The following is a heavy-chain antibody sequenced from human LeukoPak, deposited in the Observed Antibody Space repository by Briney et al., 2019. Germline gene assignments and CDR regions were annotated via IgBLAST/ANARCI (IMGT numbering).Heavy chain of an antibody. V-gene: IGHV3-21*01. CDR1: GFSFSSYN. Sequence: GGSLRLSCAASGFSFSSYNMNWVRQAPGKGLEWVSSIGSNNNYIYYADSVKGRFTISRDNAKNSLYLQMNSLRAEDTAVYYCARVPGYDSSGYFDYWGQGTLVTVSS. D-gene: IGHD3-22*01. CDR2: IGSNNNYI. J-gene: IGHJ4*02. CDR3: ARVPGYDSSGYFDY.